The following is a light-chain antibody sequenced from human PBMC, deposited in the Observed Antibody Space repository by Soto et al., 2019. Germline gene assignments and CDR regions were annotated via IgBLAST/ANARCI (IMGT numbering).Light chain of an antibody. CDR2: GAS. Sequence: EIVMTQSPATLSVSPGERATLSCRASQSVRSSLAWYQQKPGQAPRLLIYGASTRATGIPARFSGSGSGTEFSLIISSLQSEDIAVYYCQQYNNWPALTFGGGTKVEIK. CDR3: QQYNNWPALT. V-gene: IGKV3-15*01. J-gene: IGKJ4*01. CDR1: QSVRSS.